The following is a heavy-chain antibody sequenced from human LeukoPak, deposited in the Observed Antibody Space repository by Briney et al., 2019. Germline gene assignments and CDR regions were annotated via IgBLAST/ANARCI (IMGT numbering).Heavy chain of an antibody. J-gene: IGHJ4*02. D-gene: IGHD5-24*01. V-gene: IGHV3-20*04. CDR3: AKDMGIRDGYNKAFDC. Sequence: GGSLRLSCAASGFTFDDYGMSWVRQAPGKGLEWVSGINWNGGSTGYADSVKGRFTISRDNAKNSLSLQMNSLRPEDTALYYCAKDMGIRDGYNKAFDCWGQGTLVTVSS. CDR2: INWNGGST. CDR1: GFTFDDYG.